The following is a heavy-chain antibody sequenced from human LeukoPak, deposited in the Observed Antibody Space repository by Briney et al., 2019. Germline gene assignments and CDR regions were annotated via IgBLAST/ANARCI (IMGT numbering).Heavy chain of an antibody. CDR2: ISSSGSTI. D-gene: IGHD4-17*01. V-gene: IGHV3-11*01. J-gene: IGHJ4*02. CDR1: GFTFSDYY. CDR3: ARFRLTVTTYAHLDY. Sequence: GGSLRLSCAASGFTFSDYYMSWIRQAPGKGLEWVSYISSSGSTIDYADSVKGRFTISRDNAKNSLYLQMNSLRAEDTAVYYCARFRLTVTTYAHLDYWGQGTLVTASS.